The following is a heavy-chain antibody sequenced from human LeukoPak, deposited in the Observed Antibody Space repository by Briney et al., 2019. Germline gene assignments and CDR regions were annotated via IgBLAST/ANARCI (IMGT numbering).Heavy chain of an antibody. Sequence: PGGSLRLSCVASGFILSSYSMNWVRQAPGKGLEWVGNLKQVGSEIYYLDSVKGRFTISRDNTKNSLYLQMNSLRAEDTAVYYCATIEAVRFHYWGQGTLVTVSS. V-gene: IGHV3-7*01. CDR3: ATIEAVRFHY. CDR1: GFILSSYS. J-gene: IGHJ4*02. CDR2: LKQVGSEI. D-gene: IGHD4-17*01.